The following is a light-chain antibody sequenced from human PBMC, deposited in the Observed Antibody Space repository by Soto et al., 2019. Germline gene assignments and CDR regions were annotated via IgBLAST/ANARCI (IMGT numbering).Light chain of an antibody. J-gene: IGKJ5*01. CDR1: QSISSW. V-gene: IGKV1-5*03. CDR3: QQYNSYSS. CDR2: KAS. Sequence: DIQMTQSPSTLSASVGARVPITCRASQSISSWLAWYQQKPGKAPKLLIYKASSLESGVPSRFSGSGSGTEFTLTISSLQPDDFATYYCQQYNSYSSFGQGTRLEI.